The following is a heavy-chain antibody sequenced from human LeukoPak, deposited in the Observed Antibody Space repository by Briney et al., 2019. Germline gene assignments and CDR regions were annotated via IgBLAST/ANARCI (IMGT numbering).Heavy chain of an antibody. Sequence: GRSLRLSCAASGFTFDDYGMSWVRQAPGKGLEWVSGINWNGGSTGYADSVKGRFTISRDNAKNSLYLQMNSLRAEDTALYYCARAVVVAATALVAHYYFDYWGQGTLVTVSS. J-gene: IGHJ4*02. V-gene: IGHV3-20*04. CDR3: ARAVVVAATALVAHYYFDY. CDR1: GFTFDDYG. D-gene: IGHD2-15*01. CDR2: INWNGGST.